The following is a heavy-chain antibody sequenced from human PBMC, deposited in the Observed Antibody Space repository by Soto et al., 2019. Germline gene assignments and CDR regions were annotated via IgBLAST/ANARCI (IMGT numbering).Heavy chain of an antibody. CDR2: ISGRGGST. Sequence: EVQLLESGGGLVQPGGSLRLSCAASGFTFSSDAMSWVRQAPGKGLEWVSAISGRGGSTYYADSVKGRFTISRDNSKNTLYLQMTSLRAEDTAVYYCAKGTMPARGYWGQGTLVTVSS. V-gene: IGHV3-23*01. J-gene: IGHJ4*02. CDR3: AKGTMPARGY. D-gene: IGHD2-2*01. CDR1: GFTFSSDA.